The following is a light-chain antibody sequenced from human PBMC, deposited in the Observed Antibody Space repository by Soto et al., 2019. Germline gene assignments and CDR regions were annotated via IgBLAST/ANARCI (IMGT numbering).Light chain of an antibody. J-gene: IGKJ1*01. CDR3: QQYGSSPKT. CDR2: GAS. CDR1: QSVSSSY. Sequence: IVLTHSAGTLSLSRGERATLSCRASQSVSSSYLAWYQQKPGQAPRLLTYGASSRATGIPDRFSGSGSGTDFTLTISRLEPEDFAVYYCQQYGSSPKTFGQGTKVDIK. V-gene: IGKV3-20*01.